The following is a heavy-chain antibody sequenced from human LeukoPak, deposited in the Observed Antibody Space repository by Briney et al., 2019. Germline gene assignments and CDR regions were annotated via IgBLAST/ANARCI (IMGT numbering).Heavy chain of an antibody. J-gene: IGHJ6*02. Sequence: PGGSLRLSCAASGFTFSSYSMNWVRQAPGKGLEWVSSISSSSSYIYYADSVKGRFTISRDNAKNPLYLQMNSLRAEDTAVYYCATTLGGYYYGMDVWGQGTTVTVSS. CDR2: ISSSSSYI. V-gene: IGHV3-21*01. CDR1: GFTFSSYS. D-gene: IGHD3-16*01. CDR3: ATTLGGYYYGMDV.